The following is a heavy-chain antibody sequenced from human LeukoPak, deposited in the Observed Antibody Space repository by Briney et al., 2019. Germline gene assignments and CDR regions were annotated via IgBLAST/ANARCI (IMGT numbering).Heavy chain of an antibody. D-gene: IGHD3-9*01. CDR1: GGTFSSYA. CDR2: IIPIFGTA. CDR3: ARDRSYDILTERGWFDP. J-gene: IGHJ5*02. Sequence: GASVKVSCKASGGTFSSYAISWVRQAPGQGLEWMGGIIPIFGTANYAQRFQGRVTITADESTSTAYMELSSLRSEDTAVYYCARDRSYDILTERGWFDPWGQGTLVTVSS. V-gene: IGHV1-69*13.